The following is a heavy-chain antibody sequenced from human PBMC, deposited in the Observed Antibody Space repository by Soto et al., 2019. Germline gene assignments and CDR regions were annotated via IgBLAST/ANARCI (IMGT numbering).Heavy chain of an antibody. Sequence: QVQLQESGPGLVKPSQTLSLTCTVSGGSISSGGYYWSWIRQHPGKGLEWIGYIYYSGSTYYNPSLKSRVTSSVDTXXNXSXXQLSSVTAADTAVYYWARGAGAVAYGDYGRNWFDPWGQGTLVTVSS. CDR3: ARGAGAVAYGDYGRNWFDP. CDR1: GGSISSGGYY. J-gene: IGHJ5*02. V-gene: IGHV4-31*03. CDR2: IYYSGST. D-gene: IGHD4-17*01.